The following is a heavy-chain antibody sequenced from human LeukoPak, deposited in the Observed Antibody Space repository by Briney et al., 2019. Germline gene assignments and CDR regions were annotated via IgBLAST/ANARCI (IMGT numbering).Heavy chain of an antibody. CDR2: IYYSGST. Sequence: PSETLSLTCSVSGGSISSYYWSWIRQPAGKGLEWIGYIYYSGSTNYNPSLKSRVTISIDTSKNQFSLNLNSVTAADTAIYYCATVLSSGRVGHWGQGALVTVSS. CDR3: ATVLSSGRVGH. D-gene: IGHD2-15*01. V-gene: IGHV4-59*01. CDR1: GGSISSYY. J-gene: IGHJ4*02.